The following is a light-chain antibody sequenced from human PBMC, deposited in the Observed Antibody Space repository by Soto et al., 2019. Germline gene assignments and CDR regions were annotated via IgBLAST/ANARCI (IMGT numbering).Light chain of an antibody. CDR3: QQYNNFWT. CDR2: DAS. CDR1: QSISSW. V-gene: IGKV1-5*01. Sequence: DIQMTQSPSALSASVGDRVTITCRASQSISSWLAWYQQKPGKAARLLIYDASYLERGVPSRFSGSGSGTEFTLTISDLQPDDLATYYCQQYNNFWTFGPGTKVEI. J-gene: IGKJ1*01.